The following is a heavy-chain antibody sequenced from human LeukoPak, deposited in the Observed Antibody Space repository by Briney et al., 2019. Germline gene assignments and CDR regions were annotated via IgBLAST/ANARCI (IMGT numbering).Heavy chain of an antibody. V-gene: IGHV3-48*03. CDR1: GFTFSSYE. D-gene: IGHD2-21*02. Sequence: PGGSLRLSCAASGFTFSSYEMNWVRQAPGKGLEWVSYISSSGSTIYYADSVKGRFTIPRDNAKNSLYLQMNSLRAEDTAVYYCAREWYCGGDCYSAFDYWGQGTLVTVSS. CDR2: ISSSGSTI. J-gene: IGHJ4*02. CDR3: AREWYCGGDCYSAFDY.